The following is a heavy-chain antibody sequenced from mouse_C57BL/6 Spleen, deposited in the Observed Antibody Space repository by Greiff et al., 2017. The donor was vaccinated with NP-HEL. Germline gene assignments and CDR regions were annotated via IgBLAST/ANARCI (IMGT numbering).Heavy chain of an antibody. CDR2: IHPNSGST. D-gene: IGHD1-1*01. J-gene: IGHJ1*03. V-gene: IGHV1-64*01. Sequence: VKLQQPGAELVKPGASVKLSCKASGYTFTSYWMHWVKQRPGQGLEWIGMIHPNSGSTNYNEKFKSKATLTVDKSSSTAYMQLSSLTSEDSAVYYCARSRLITTYWYFDVWGTGTTVTVSS. CDR3: ARSRLITTYWYFDV. CDR1: GYTFTSYW.